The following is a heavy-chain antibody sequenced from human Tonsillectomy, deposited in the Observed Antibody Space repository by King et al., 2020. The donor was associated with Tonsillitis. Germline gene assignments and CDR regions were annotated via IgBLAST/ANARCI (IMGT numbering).Heavy chain of an antibody. D-gene: IGHD1-26*01. J-gene: IGHJ4*02. Sequence: QLQESGPGLVKPSETLSLICSVSGGSVSSYCWSWIRQPPGKGLEWIGDISYSGSTNYDPSLKSRVTMSVDTSKNQFSLKLSSVTAADTAVYYCARHSGGYNYWGQGTLVTVSS. CDR3: ARHSGGYNY. V-gene: IGHV4-59*08. CDR1: GGSVSSYC. CDR2: ISYSGST.